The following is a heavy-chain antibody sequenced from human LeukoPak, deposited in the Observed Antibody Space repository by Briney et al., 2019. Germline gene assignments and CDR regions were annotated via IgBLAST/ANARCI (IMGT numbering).Heavy chain of an antibody. CDR2: ISGSGSST. J-gene: IGHJ4*02. D-gene: IGHD4-17*01. CDR3: AKAWYGAYFDY. Sequence: GGSLRLSCAASGFTFSSSAMSWVRQAPGKGLEWVSAISGSGSSTYYADSVKGRFTISRDNSKNSLYLQMNSLRTEDTALYYCAKAWYGAYFDYWGQGTLVTVSS. CDR1: GFTFSSSA. V-gene: IGHV3-23*01.